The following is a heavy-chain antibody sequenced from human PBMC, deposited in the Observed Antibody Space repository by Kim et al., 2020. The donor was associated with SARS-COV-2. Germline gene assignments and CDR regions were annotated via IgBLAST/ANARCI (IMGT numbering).Heavy chain of an antibody. D-gene: IGHD1-1*01. V-gene: IGHV1-8*01. Sequence: ASVKVSCKASGYTFTSYGVNWVRQASGQGLEWMGWMNTDTGNADYAQKFLGRVTMTRNTSISTAYMELTSLTSEDTAIYFCARRAASPGTTLVYWGQGTLATV. CDR1: GYTFTSYG. CDR3: ARRAASPGTTLVY. J-gene: IGHJ4*02. CDR2: MNTDTGNA.